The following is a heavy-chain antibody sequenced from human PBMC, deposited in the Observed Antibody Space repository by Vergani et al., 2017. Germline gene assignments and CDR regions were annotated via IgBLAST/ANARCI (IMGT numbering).Heavy chain of an antibody. V-gene: IGHV3-11*04. CDR3: ATNPGIATPRHYYAMDV. J-gene: IGHJ6*02. CDR1: GFKFSDHY. Sequence: LEESGGGSVKPGGSLRLSCAASGFKFSDHYMSWIRQAPGKGLEWVSHISPGASTVSYTDSVTGRFTVSRDNDNNSLTLDMTTLRVEDTAVYYCATNPGIATPRHYYAMDVWGQGTTVTVSS. CDR2: ISPGASTV. D-gene: IGHD2-21*01.